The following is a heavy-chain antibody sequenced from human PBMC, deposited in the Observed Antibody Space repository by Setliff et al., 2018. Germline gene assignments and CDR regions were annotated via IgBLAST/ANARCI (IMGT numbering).Heavy chain of an antibody. Sequence: SVKVSCKASGFMFKRYGINWMRQAPGQGFEWMGRIIPVFRTANYAQKFRGRVTITADEVASTAYMELSSLRSDDTAVYYCARVDYYGSGNYYDHWGQGTLVHRLL. CDR2: IIPVFRTA. CDR3: ARVDYYGSGNYYDH. CDR1: GFMFKRYG. J-gene: IGHJ4*02. D-gene: IGHD3-10*01. V-gene: IGHV1-69*13.